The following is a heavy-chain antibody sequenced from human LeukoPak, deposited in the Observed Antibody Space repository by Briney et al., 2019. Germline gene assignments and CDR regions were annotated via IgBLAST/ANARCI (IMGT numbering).Heavy chain of an antibody. CDR2: INHSGST. Sequence: SETLSLTCAVFGGSFSCYYWTWIRQPPGKGLEWIGEINHSGSTTYNPSLKSRVTISVDTSKNQCSLKLSSVTAADTAVYYCAGYYYGSENYHNHPNFDYWGQGTLVTVSS. V-gene: IGHV4-34*01. CDR1: GGSFSCYY. CDR3: AGYYYGSENYHNHPNFDY. D-gene: IGHD3-10*01. J-gene: IGHJ4*02.